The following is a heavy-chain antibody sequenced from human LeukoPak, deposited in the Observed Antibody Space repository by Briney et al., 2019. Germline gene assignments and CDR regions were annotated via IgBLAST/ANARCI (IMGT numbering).Heavy chain of an antibody. D-gene: IGHD3-22*01. V-gene: IGHV4-61*08. CDR2: IYYSGSI. CDR3: ARENPSGCYNRPIDY. CDR1: GGSISRSDYY. J-gene: IGHJ4*02. Sequence: PSQTLSLTCSVSGGSISRSDYYWSWIRQPPGKGLEWIGDIYYSGSIKYNPSLKSRVTMSVDTSKNQFSLKLSSVTAADTAIYYCARENPSGCYNRPIDYWGQGTLVTVSS.